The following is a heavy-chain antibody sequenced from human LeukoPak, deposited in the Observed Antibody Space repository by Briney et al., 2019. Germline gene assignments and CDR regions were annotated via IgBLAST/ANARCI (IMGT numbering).Heavy chain of an antibody. CDR1: GFTFSSYG. D-gene: IGHD1-7*01. V-gene: IGHV3-33*01. CDR2: IWYDGSNK. J-gene: IGHJ3*02. Sequence: GRSLRLSCAASGFTFSSYGMHWVRQAPGKGLEWVAVIWYDGSNKYYADSVKGRFTISRDNSKNTLYLLMNSLRAEDTAVYYCAREYNWNYEGAFDIWGQGTMVTVSS. CDR3: AREYNWNYEGAFDI.